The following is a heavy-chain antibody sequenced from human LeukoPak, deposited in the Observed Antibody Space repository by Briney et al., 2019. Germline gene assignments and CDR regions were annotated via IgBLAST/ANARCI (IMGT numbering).Heavy chain of an antibody. J-gene: IGHJ6*02. Sequence: SETLSLTCTVSGGSISSGGYYWSWIRQHPGKGLEWIGYIYYSGSTCYNPSLKSRVTISVDTSKNQFSLKLSSVTAADTAVYYCARGPTGYGDYFYYYGMDVWGQGTTATVSS. CDR1: GGSISSGGYY. V-gene: IGHV4-31*03. CDR3: ARGPTGYGDYFYYYGMDV. D-gene: IGHD4-17*01. CDR2: IYYSGST.